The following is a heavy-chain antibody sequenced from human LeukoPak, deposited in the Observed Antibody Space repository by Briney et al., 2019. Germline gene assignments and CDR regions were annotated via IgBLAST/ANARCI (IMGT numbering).Heavy chain of an antibody. J-gene: IGHJ4*02. D-gene: IGHD3-9*01. V-gene: IGHV3-23*01. CDR2: ISGSGGST. Sequence: GGSLRLSCAASGFTFSSYAMSWVRQAPGKGLERVSAISGSGGSTYYADSVKGGFTISRDNSKNTLYLQMNRLRAEDTAVYYCAKYDILXXPYPGXFXYWGQGTLVTVS. CDR1: GFTFSSYA. CDR3: AKYDILXXPYPGXFXY.